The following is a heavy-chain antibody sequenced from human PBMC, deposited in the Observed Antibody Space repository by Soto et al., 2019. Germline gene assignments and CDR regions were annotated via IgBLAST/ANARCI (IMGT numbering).Heavy chain of an antibody. V-gene: IGHV4-61*08. D-gene: IGHD2-8*02. CDR2: INHSGST. Sequence: SETLSLTCTVSGGSISSGGFYWSWIRHHPGKGLEWIGEINHSGSTNYNPSLKSRVTISVDTSKNQFSLKLTSVTAADTAVYYCARDKITGLFDYWGQGTLVTVSS. CDR3: ARDKITGLFDY. CDR1: GGSISSGGFY. J-gene: IGHJ4*02.